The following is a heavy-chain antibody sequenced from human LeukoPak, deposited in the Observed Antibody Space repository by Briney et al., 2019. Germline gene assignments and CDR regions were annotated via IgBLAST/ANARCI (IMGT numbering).Heavy chain of an antibody. D-gene: IGHD2-2*01. J-gene: IGHJ4*02. CDR2: INHSGST. V-gene: IGHV4-34*01. Sequence: SETLSLTCVVYGGSFSGYYWSWIRQPPGKGLEWIGEINHSGSTNYNPSLKSRVTISVDTSKNQFSLKLSSVTAADTAVYYCARGTSNPQYNCSSTSCYSVDYWGQGTLVTVSS. CDR1: GGSFSGYY. CDR3: ARGTSNPQYNCSSTSCYSVDY.